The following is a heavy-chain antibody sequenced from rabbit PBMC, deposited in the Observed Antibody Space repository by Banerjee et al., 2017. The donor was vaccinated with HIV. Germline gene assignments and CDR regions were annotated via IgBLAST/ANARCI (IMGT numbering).Heavy chain of an antibody. V-gene: IGHV1S43*01. J-gene: IGHJ4*01. CDR1: GFSFGSSYY. Sequence: QSLEESGGDLVKPEGSLTLTCTASGFSFGSSYYMCWVRQAPGKGLEWIGCIYTGSGSAYYASWVNGRFTISGSTSLNTVDLNVTSLTAADTATYFCAREKDGGAHGNVDLWGPGTLVTVS. CDR3: AREKDGGAHGNVDL. D-gene: IGHD3-1*01. CDR2: IYTGSGSA.